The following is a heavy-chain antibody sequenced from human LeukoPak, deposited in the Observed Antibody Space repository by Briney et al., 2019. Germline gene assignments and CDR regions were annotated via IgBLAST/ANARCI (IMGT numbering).Heavy chain of an antibody. D-gene: IGHD3-10*01. Sequence: ASVKVSCKASGCTFTGYYMHWVRQAPGQGLEWMGWINTNTGNPTYAQGFTGRFVFSLDTSVSTAYLQISSLKAEDTAVYYCASLLEGVTMVRGVTRDYWGQGTLVTVSS. CDR1: GCTFTGYY. CDR2: INTNTGNP. V-gene: IGHV7-4-1*02. CDR3: ASLLEGVTMVRGVTRDY. J-gene: IGHJ4*02.